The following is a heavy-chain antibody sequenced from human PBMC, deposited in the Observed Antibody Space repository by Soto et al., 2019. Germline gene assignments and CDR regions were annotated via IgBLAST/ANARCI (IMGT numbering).Heavy chain of an antibody. CDR1: GFTFSSYG. V-gene: IGHV3-30*03. D-gene: IGHD3-22*01. Sequence: VQLVESGGGVVQPGRSLRLSCAASGFTFSSYGMHWVRQAPGKGLEWVAVISYDGSNKYYADSVKGRFTISRDNSKNTLYLQMNSLRAEDTAVYYCARPDSSGYRGYAFDIWGQGTMVTVSS. CDR3: ARPDSSGYRGYAFDI. CDR2: ISYDGSNK. J-gene: IGHJ3*02.